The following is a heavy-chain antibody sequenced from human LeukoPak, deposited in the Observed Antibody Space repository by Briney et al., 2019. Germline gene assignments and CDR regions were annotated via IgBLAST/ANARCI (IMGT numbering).Heavy chain of an antibody. CDR3: SRDGSSGGGYYGMDV. V-gene: IGHV3-13*01. CDR2: IGTAGDT. D-gene: IGHD6-19*01. CDR1: GFTFSIYD. Sequence: GGSLRLSCAVSGFTFSIYDMHWVRQATGDCLEWVSAIGTAGDTYYPGSVKGRFTISRDNAMTSLYLQMNSLRAGDTAVYYWSRDGSSGGGYYGMDVWGQGTTVTVSS. J-gene: IGHJ6*02.